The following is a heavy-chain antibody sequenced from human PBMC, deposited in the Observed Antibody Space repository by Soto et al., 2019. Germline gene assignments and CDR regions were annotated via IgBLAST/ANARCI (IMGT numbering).Heavy chain of an antibody. J-gene: IGHJ5*02. V-gene: IGHV1-2*02. CDR2: INPYSGGA. D-gene: IGHD3-10*01. CDR3: ARVIRGAYYNSPLDT. Sequence: ASLKVSCKASGYTFAGYCMHWVRQAPGQGLEWMGWINPYSGGADYAQSFQGRVTMTRDTSISTVCMELSRLRFDDTAVYYCARVIRGAYYNSPLDTWGQGTVVTVSS. CDR1: GYTFAGYC.